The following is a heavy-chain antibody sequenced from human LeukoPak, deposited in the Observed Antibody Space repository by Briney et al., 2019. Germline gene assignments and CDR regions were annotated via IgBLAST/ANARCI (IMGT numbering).Heavy chain of an antibody. CDR2: ISYDGSNK. J-gene: IGHJ3*02. CDR3: AKSNVVAVSSDAFDI. Sequence: PGGSLRLSCAASGFTFSSYGMHWVRQAPGKGLEWVAVISYDGSNKYYADSVKGRFTISRDNSKNTLYLQMNSLRAEDTAVYYCAKSNVVAVSSDAFDIWGQGTMVTVSS. V-gene: IGHV3-30*18. CDR1: GFTFSSYG. D-gene: IGHD2-21*01.